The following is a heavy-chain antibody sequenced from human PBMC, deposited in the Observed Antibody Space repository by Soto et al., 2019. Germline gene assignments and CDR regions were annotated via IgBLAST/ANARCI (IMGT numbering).Heavy chain of an antibody. V-gene: IGHV3-23*01. Sequence: EVQLLESGGGLVQRGGSLRLSCAASRFTFSSYAMSWVRQAPGKGLEWVSAISGSGGSTYYADSVKGRFTISRDNSKNTLYLQMNSLRAEDTAVYYCAKLIAVAGTIRDYWGQGTLVTVSS. CDR3: AKLIAVAGTIRDY. CDR2: ISGSGGST. CDR1: RFTFSSYA. D-gene: IGHD6-19*01. J-gene: IGHJ4*02.